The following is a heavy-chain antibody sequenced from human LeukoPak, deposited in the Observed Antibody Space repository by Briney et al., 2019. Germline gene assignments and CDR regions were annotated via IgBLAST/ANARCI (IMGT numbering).Heavy chain of an antibody. CDR1: GGFFSGYY. V-gene: IGHV4-34*01. D-gene: IGHD6-13*01. J-gene: IGHJ6*03. CDR3: ARGRAAAGTLYYYYMDV. CDR2: INHSGST. Sequence: SETLSLTCAVYGGFFSGYYWSWIRQPPGKGLEWIGEINHSGSTNYNPSLKSRVTISVDTSKNQFSLKLSSVTAADTAVYYCARGRAAAGTLYYYYMDVWGKGTTVTVSS.